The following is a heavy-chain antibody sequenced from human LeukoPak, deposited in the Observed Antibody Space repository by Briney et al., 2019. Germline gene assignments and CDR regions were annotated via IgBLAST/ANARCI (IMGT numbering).Heavy chain of an antibody. CDR2: IYYSGST. V-gene: IGHV4-39*01. D-gene: IGHD5-12*01. J-gene: IGHJ5*02. Sequence: SETLSLTCTVSGGSISSSSYYWGWIRQPPGEGLEWIGSIYYSGSTYYNPSLKSRVTISVDTSKNQFSLKLSSVTAADTAVYYCARHPGYSGYPRRGYNWFDPWGQGTLVTVSS. CDR1: GGSISSSSYY. CDR3: ARHPGYSGYPRRGYNWFDP.